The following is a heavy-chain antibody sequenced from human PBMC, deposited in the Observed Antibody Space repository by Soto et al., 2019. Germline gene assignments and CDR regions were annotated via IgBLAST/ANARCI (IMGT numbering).Heavy chain of an antibody. CDR3: ASTYGTGSLNWFDP. CDR1: GFIFSSYD. J-gene: IGHJ5*02. CDR2: ISSGSGNI. Sequence: EVQLVESGGGLVQPGGSLRLSCAASGFIFSSYDMNWVRQAPGKGLGWVSYISSGSGNILYADSVKGRFTISRDNAKNSLYLQMNRLRAEDTAVYYCASTYGTGSLNWFDPWGQGTLVTVSS. D-gene: IGHD3-10*01. V-gene: IGHV3-48*04.